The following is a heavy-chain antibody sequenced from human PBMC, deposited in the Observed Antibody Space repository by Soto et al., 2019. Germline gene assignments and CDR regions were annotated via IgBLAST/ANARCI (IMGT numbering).Heavy chain of an antibody. J-gene: IGHJ6*02. Sequence: ASVKVSCKASGYTFTSYYMHWVRQAPGQGLEWMGIINPSGGSTSYAQKFQGRVTMTRDTSTSTVYMELSSLRSEDTAVYYCASTGTPYYYYYGMDVWGQGTTVTVS. CDR2: INPSGGST. V-gene: IGHV1-46*01. D-gene: IGHD1-1*01. CDR3: ASTGTPYYYYYGMDV. CDR1: GYTFTSYY.